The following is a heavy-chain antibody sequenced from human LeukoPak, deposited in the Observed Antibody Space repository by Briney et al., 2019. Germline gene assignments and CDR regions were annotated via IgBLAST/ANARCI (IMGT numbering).Heavy chain of an antibody. Sequence: GASVKVSCKASGGTFSSYAISWVRQAPGQGLEWMGGIIPIFGTANYAQKFQGRVTITTDESTGTAYMELSSLRSEDTAMYYCASPRNGYYYYFDYWGQGTLVTVSS. CDR2: IIPIFGTA. D-gene: IGHD3-22*01. CDR3: ASPRNGYYYYFDY. J-gene: IGHJ4*02. CDR1: GGTFSSYA. V-gene: IGHV1-69*05.